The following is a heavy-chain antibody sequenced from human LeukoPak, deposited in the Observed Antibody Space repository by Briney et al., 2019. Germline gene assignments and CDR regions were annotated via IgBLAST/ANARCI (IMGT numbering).Heavy chain of an antibody. CDR1: GGSISSSSYY. V-gene: IGHV4-39*01. J-gene: IGHJ4*02. D-gene: IGHD3-16*01. Sequence: PSETLSLTCTVSGGSISSSSYYWGWIRQPPGKGLEWIGSIYYSGSTYYNPSLKSRVTISVDTSKNQFSLKLSSVTAADTAVYYCARRGRFGNFDYWGQGTLVTVSS. CDR3: ARRGRFGNFDY. CDR2: IYYSGST.